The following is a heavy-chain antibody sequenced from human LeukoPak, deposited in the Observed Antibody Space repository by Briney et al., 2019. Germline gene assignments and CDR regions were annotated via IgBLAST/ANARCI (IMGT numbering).Heavy chain of an antibody. CDR2: IYYSGST. Sequence: SETLSLTCTVSGGSISSYYWSWIRQPLGKGLGWIGYIYYSGSTNYNPSLKSRVTISVDTPKNQFSLKLSSVTAADTAVYYCARATAYYYGSGLDYWGQGTLVTVSS. J-gene: IGHJ4*02. CDR3: ARATAYYYGSGLDY. V-gene: IGHV4-59*01. CDR1: GGSISSYY. D-gene: IGHD3-10*01.